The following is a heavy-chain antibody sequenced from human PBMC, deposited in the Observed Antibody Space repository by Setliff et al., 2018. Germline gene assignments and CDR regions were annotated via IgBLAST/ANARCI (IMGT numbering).Heavy chain of an antibody. Sequence: GESLKISCKGSGYRFTTYWIGWVRQMPGKGLEWMGIVFSGDSDTRYSPSFEGQVTMSADKSINTAYLQWSSLKASDTAMYYCARLGAPASHDAFDIWGQGTMVTVSS. CDR1: GYRFTTYW. CDR3: ARLGAPASHDAFDI. V-gene: IGHV5-51*01. D-gene: IGHD6-25*01. J-gene: IGHJ3*02. CDR2: VFSGDSDT.